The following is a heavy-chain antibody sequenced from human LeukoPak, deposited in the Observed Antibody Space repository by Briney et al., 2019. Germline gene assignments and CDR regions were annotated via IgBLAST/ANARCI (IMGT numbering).Heavy chain of an antibody. J-gene: IGHJ3*02. CDR3: ARNHYDFWSGSDAFDI. D-gene: IGHD3-3*01. Sequence: PSQTLSLTCTVSGGSIASYYWSWIRQPPGKGLEWIGYIYYSGSTNYNPSLKSRVTISVDTSKNQFSLKLSSVTAADTAVYYCARNHYDFWSGSDAFDIWGQGTMVTVSS. V-gene: IGHV4-59*01. CDR1: GGSIASYY. CDR2: IYYSGST.